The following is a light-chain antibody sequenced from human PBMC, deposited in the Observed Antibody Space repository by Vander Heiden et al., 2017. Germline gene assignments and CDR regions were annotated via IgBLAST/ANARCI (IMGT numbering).Light chain of an antibody. CDR3: CQDYDCART. J-gene: IGKJ1*01. Sequence: ELLLTHSPATLSVSPGESATPSCRASQSVSSNLAWYQQKPGQAPRLLIYGASTRATAIPARFSGSGSGREFTLTISSLQSEDFAVYYCCQDYDCARTFGEGTKVEIK. CDR1: QSVSSN. CDR2: GAS. V-gene: IGKV3-15*01.